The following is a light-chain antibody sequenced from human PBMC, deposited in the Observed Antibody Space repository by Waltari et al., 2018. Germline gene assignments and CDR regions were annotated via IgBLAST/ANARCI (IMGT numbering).Light chain of an antibody. CDR2: GAS. V-gene: IGKV3-15*01. CDR1: QSVKSY. J-gene: IGKJ1*01. Sequence: ETVMTQSPVTLSVSPGERATLSCRASQSVKSYLAWYQQKPGQAPRLLIYGASTRATGIPARFSGSGSGTEFTLTISSLQSEDLAVYYCQQYNSWPRTFGQGTKVEIK. CDR3: QQYNSWPRT.